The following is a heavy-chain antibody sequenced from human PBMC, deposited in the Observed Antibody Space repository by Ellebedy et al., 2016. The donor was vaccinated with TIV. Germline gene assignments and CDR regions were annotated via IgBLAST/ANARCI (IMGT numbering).Heavy chain of an antibody. CDR1: GFPFSSYW. CDR3: ARDSDWKPVDY. V-gene: IGHV3-7*03. J-gene: IGHJ4*02. CDR2: IKEDGREQ. Sequence: GESLKISCAASGFPFSSYWMSWVRQAPGKGLEWVANIKEDGREQNYVDSLKGRFTISRDNAKKALYLKMNSLRAEDTAVYYCARDSDWKPVDYWGQGTLVTVSS. D-gene: IGHD6-19*01.